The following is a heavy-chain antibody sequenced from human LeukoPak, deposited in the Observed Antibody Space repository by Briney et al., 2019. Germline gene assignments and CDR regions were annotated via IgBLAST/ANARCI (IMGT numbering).Heavy chain of an antibody. V-gene: IGHV4-39*07. CDR1: GGSISSSSYY. CDR3: ARSQLVTGEDWFDP. CDR2: IYYSGST. D-gene: IGHD1-1*01. J-gene: IGHJ5*02. Sequence: KPSETLSLTCTVSGGSISSSSYYWGWIRQPPGKGLEWIGSIYYSGSTYYNPSLKSRVTISVDTSKNQFSLKLSSVTAADTAVYYCARSQLVTGEDWFDPWGQGTLVTVSS.